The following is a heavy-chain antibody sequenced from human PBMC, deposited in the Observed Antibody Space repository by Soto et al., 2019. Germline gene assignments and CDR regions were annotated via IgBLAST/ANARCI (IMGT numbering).Heavy chain of an antibody. CDR3: ARERASGNYYFSMVA. V-gene: IGHV3-33*01. CDR1: VFTFRSYG. J-gene: IGHJ6*02. D-gene: IGHD3-10*01. Sequence: PGRSVRLSWAASVFTFRSYGMHWVRQAPGKGLEWVAVIWYGGSNKYYADSVKGRFTISRDNSKNRLYLQMNSLRVEDTAVSYCARERASGNYYFSMVAGVQGTTLSVSS. CDR2: IWYGGSNK.